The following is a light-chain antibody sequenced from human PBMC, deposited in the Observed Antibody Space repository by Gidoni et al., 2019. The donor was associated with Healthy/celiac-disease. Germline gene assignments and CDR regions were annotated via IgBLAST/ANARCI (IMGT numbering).Light chain of an antibody. CDR3: QQRSNWLFT. CDR2: DAS. CDR1: QSVSSY. V-gene: IGKV3-11*01. J-gene: IGKJ3*01. Sequence: EIVLTQSPATLSLSPGERATLSCRASQSVSSYLAWYQQKPGQAPNLSYDASNRATGIPARFSGSGSGTDFTLTISSLEPEDFAVYYCQQRSNWLFTFGPGTKVDIK.